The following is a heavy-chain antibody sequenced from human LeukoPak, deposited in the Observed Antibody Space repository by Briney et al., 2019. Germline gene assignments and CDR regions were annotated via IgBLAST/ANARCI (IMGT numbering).Heavy chain of an antibody. CDR3: AGGPEWRPPPSFDY. CDR2: IYYSGST. J-gene: IGHJ4*02. Sequence: PSETLSLTCTVSGGSISSYYWSWIRQPPGKGLEWIGYIYYSGSTNYNPSLKSRVTISVDTSKNQFSLKLSSVTAADTAVYYCAGGPEWRPPPSFDYWGQGTLVTVSS. V-gene: IGHV4-59*01. CDR1: GGSISSYY. D-gene: IGHD3-3*01.